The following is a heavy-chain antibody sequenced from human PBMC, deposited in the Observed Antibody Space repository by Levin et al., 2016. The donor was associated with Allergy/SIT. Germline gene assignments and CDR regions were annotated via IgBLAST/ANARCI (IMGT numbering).Heavy chain of an antibody. CDR3: ARTFVVVPAAMAFWYFDL. CDR2: ISSSSSTI. Sequence: WIRQPPGKGLEWVSYISSSSSTIYYADSVKGRFTISRDNAKNSLYLQMNSLRDEDTAVYYCARTFVVVPAAMAFWYFDLWGRGTLVTVSS. J-gene: IGHJ2*01. D-gene: IGHD2-2*01. V-gene: IGHV3-48*02.